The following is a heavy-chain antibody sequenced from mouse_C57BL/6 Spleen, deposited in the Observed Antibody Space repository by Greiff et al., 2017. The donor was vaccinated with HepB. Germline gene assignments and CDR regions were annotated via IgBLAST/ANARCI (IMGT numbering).Heavy chain of an antibody. Sequence: EVKVVESGGGLVKPGGSLQLSCAASGFTFSSYAMSWVRQTPEKRLEWVATISDGGSYTYYPDNVKGRFTISRDNAKNNLYLQMSHLKSEDTAIYYCARGNYGSPAWFAYWGQGTLVTVSA. CDR1: GFTFSSYA. D-gene: IGHD1-1*01. J-gene: IGHJ3*01. CDR3: ARGNYGSPAWFAY. CDR2: ISDGGSYT. V-gene: IGHV5-4*03.